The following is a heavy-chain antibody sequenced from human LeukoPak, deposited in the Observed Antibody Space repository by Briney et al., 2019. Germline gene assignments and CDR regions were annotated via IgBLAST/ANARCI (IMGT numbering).Heavy chain of an antibody. CDR1: GFTFRNYA. V-gene: IGHV3-23*01. D-gene: IGHD3-3*01. CDR3: AKDRAIFGVVIPYYFDY. J-gene: IGHJ4*02. CDR2: ISGSGGST. Sequence: GGSLRLSCAASGFTFRNYAMSWVRQAPGKGLEWVSSISGSGGSTYYADSVKGRFTISRDNSKNTLYLQMNSLRAEDTAVYYCAKDRAIFGVVIPYYFDYWGQGTLVTVSS.